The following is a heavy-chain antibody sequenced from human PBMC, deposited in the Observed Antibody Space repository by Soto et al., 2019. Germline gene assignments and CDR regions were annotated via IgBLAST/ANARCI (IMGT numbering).Heavy chain of an antibody. V-gene: IGHV4-28*01. Sequence: SETLSLTCAVSGYSISSSNWWGWIRQPPGKGLEWIGYIYYSGSTYYNPSLKSRVTMSVDTSKNQFSLKLSSVTAVDTAVYYCARKGRNGDYWYFDLWGRGTLVTVSS. CDR3: ARKGRNGDYWYFDL. CDR2: IYYSGST. D-gene: IGHD4-17*01. J-gene: IGHJ2*01. CDR1: GYSISSSNW.